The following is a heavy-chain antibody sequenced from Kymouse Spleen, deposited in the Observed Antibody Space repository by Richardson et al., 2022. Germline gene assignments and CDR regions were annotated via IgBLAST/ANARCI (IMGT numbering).Heavy chain of an antibody. J-gene: IGHJ3*02. D-gene: IGHD7-27*02. Sequence: EVQLVESGGGLIQPGGSLRLSCAASGFTVSSNYMSWVRQAPGKGLEWVSVIYSGGSTYYADSVKGRFTISRDNSKNTLYLQMNSLRAEDTAVYYCARAPLTGDRAFDIWGQGTMVTVSS. V-gene: IGHV3-53*01. CDR2: IYSGGST. CDR1: GFTVSSNY. CDR3: ARAPLTGDRAFDI.